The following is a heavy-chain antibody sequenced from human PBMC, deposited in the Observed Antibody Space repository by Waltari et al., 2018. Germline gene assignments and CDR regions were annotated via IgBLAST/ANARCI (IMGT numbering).Heavy chain of an antibody. Sequence: QVQLVASGGGVVQPGRSLRLSCAASGFTFSSYGMHWVRQAPGQGLEWVAVIWYDGSKKYYGDSVKGRFTISRDNSKNTLYLQMNSLRAEDTAVYYCAREIREHTMIRGVIGVLDYWGQGTLVTVSS. CDR1: GFTFSSYG. D-gene: IGHD3-10*01. CDR3: AREIREHTMIRGVIGVLDY. CDR2: IWYDGSKK. J-gene: IGHJ4*02. V-gene: IGHV3-33*01.